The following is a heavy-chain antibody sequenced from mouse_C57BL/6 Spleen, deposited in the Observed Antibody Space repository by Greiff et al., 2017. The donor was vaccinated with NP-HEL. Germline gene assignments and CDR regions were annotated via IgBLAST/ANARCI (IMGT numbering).Heavy chain of an antibody. CDR2: IYPRDGST. CDR3: ARCDYYGSSWDAMDY. J-gene: IGHJ4*01. Sequence: QVQLQQSDAELVKPGASVKISCKVSGYTFTDHTIHWMKQRPEQGLEWIGYIYPRDGSTKYNEKFKGKATLTADKSSSTAYMQLNSLTSEDSAVYFCARCDYYGSSWDAMDYWGQGTSVTVSS. V-gene: IGHV1-78*01. D-gene: IGHD1-1*01. CDR1: GYTFTDHT.